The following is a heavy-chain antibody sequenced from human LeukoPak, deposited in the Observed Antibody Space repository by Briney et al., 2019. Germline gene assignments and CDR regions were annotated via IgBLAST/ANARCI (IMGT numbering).Heavy chain of an antibody. V-gene: IGHV4-39*07. CDR3: ATDGVGGLLPFDY. CDR2: IYYSGST. CDR1: GGSISSSSYY. J-gene: IGHJ4*02. Sequence: SETLSLTCTVSGGSISSSSYYWGWIRQPPGKGLEWIGSIYYSGSTYYNPSLKSRVTISVDTSKGQFSLKLTSVTAADTAVYYCATDGVGGLLPFDYWGQGTLVTVSS. D-gene: IGHD3-10*01.